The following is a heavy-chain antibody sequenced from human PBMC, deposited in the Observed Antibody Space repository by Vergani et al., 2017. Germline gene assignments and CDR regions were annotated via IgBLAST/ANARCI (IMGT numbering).Heavy chain of an antibody. Sequence: EVELVESGGGLVQPGGSLRLSCAASGFTFNEYWMHWARQVPGKGLVWVSGMNGDGDTISYADSVKGRFTISRDNAKNTLFLQMNSLRAEDTAVYYCARARKWGFKVVWENWNDPWGQGALVAVAS. CDR2: MNGDGDTI. J-gene: IGHJ5*02. D-gene: IGHD3-16*01. CDR1: GFTFNEYW. CDR3: ARARKWGFKVVWENWNDP. V-gene: IGHV3-74*01.